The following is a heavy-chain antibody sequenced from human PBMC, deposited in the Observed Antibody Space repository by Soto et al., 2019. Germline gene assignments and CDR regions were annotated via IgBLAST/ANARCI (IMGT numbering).Heavy chain of an antibody. Sequence: GGSLRLSCAASGFTFSSYAMSWVRQAPGKGLEWVSGISGSGGSTYYADSVKGRFTISRDNSKNTLYLQMNSLRVEDTAVYYCAKPFYSSSWYFEYWGQGILVTVSS. CDR2: ISGSGGST. CDR1: GFTFSSYA. CDR3: AKPFYSSSWYFEY. J-gene: IGHJ4*02. D-gene: IGHD6-13*01. V-gene: IGHV3-23*01.